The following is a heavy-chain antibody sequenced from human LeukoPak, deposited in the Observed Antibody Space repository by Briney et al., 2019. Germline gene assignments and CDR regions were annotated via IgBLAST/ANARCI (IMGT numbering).Heavy chain of an antibody. CDR3: ARVGDMEAFDI. Sequence: QTGGSLRLSCAASGFTLSSFGMVWVRQAPGKGLEWVTLMWYDGRNKYYADSVKGRFTISRDNCKNTVYLQMNSLRGEDTAVYYCARVGDMEAFDIWGQGTRVTVSS. D-gene: IGHD3-16*01. V-gene: IGHV3-33*01. CDR2: MWYDGRNK. J-gene: IGHJ3*02. CDR1: GFTLSSFG.